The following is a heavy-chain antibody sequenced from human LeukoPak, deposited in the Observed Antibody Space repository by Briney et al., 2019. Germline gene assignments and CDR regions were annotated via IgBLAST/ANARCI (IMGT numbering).Heavy chain of an antibody. Sequence: SVKVSCKASGGTFSSYAISWVRQAPGQGLEWMGGIIPIFGTANYAQKFQGRVTITTDESTSTAYMELSSLRSEDTAVYYCARARLGYCSSTSCYWDYYYYMDVWGKGTTVTVSS. V-gene: IGHV1-69*05. CDR3: ARARLGYCSSTSCYWDYYYYMDV. CDR2: IIPIFGTA. D-gene: IGHD2-2*01. CDR1: GGTFSSYA. J-gene: IGHJ6*03.